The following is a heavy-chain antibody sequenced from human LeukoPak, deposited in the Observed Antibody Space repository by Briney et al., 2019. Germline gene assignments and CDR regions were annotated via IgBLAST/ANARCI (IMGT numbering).Heavy chain of an antibody. CDR3: VRGYSSGYRLDY. Sequence: GGSLKLSCAASGFTFSSYWMHWVRQDPVKGLLWVSRINGDGSSTDYADSEKGRFTISRDNAKNTVYLQMNSLKAEDTAVYYCVRGYSSGYRLDYWGQGTLVTVSS. CDR2: INGDGSST. D-gene: IGHD3-22*01. J-gene: IGHJ4*02. CDR1: GFTFSSYW. V-gene: IGHV3-74*01.